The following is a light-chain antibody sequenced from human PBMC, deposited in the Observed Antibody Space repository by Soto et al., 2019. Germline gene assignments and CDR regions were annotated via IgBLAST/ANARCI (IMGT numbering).Light chain of an antibody. CDR2: GNN. CDR3: QSYDSSLSAWV. J-gene: IGLJ3*02. Sequence: QSVLTQPPSVSGAPGQRVTISCTGNSSNIGAGYDVHWYRQLPGTAPKVLIYGNNNRPSGVPDRFSGSKSGTSASLAITGLQAEAEADYYCQSYDSSLSAWVFGGGTKLTVL. CDR1: SSNIGAGYD. V-gene: IGLV1-40*01.